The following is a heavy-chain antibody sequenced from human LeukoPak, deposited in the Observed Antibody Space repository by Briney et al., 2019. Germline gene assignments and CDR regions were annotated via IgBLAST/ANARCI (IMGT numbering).Heavy chain of an antibody. CDR3: ARSYDFWSGYYHY. J-gene: IGHJ4*02. Sequence: SETLSLTCAVSGGSISSSSYYWGWIRQPPGKGLEWIGSIYYSGSTYYNPSLKSRVTMSVDTSKNQFSLKLSSVTAADTAVYYCARSYDFWSGYYHYWGQGTLVTVSS. D-gene: IGHD3-3*01. V-gene: IGHV4-39*07. CDR2: IYYSGST. CDR1: GGSISSSSYY.